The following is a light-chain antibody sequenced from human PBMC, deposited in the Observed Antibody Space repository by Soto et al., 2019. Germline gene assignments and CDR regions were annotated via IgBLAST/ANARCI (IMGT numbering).Light chain of an antibody. CDR1: QSISSY. CDR3: QQSYSTPPGT. V-gene: IGKV1-39*01. Sequence: DIQMTQSPSYLSASVGDRVTITCRASQSISSYLNWYQQKPGKAPKLLIYAASSLQSGVPSRFSGSGSGTDFTLTISSLQPEYFATYYCQQSYSTPPGTFGQGTKLEIK. J-gene: IGKJ1*01. CDR2: AAS.